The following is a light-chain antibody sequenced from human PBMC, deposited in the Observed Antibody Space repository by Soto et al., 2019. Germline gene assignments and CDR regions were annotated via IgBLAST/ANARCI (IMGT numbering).Light chain of an antibody. CDR1: SGHSSYT. CDR2: LNSDGSH. V-gene: IGLV4-69*01. J-gene: IGLJ3*02. Sequence: QYVLTQSPSASASLGASVKLTCTLSSGHSSYTIAWHQQQPEKGPRYLMTLNSDGSHSKGDGIPDRFSGSSSGAERYLSISSLQSEDEADYYCQTWGTGIEVFGGGTKLTVL. CDR3: QTWGTGIEV.